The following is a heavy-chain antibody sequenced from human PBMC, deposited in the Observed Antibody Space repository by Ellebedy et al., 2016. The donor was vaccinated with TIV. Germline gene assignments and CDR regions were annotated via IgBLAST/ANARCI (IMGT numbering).Heavy chain of an antibody. J-gene: IGHJ3*02. CDR1: GFFFSDYC. D-gene: IGHD1/OR15-1a*01. V-gene: IGHV3-21*01. CDR2: ISSGSTYI. Sequence: GGSLRLXXSASGFFFSDYCMNWVRQAPGKGLEWVSSISSGSTYIFYADSVKGRFTIPRDNPTDSLYLQMNSLRAEDTAVYYCARQERGTTRGAFDIWGQGTRVTVSS. CDR3: ARQERGTTRGAFDI.